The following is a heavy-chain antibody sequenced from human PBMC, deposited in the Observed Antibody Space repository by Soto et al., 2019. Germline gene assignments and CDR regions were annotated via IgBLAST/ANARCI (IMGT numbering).Heavy chain of an antibody. CDR3: VRGGYSSSYYFDY. D-gene: IGHD6-6*01. CDR2: IYPGDSDT. CDR1: GYSFTSYW. V-gene: IGHV5-51*01. Sequence: GESLKISCKGSGYSFTSYWIGWVRQMPGKGLEWMGIIYPGDSDTRYSPSFQGQVTITADKSISTAYLQWSSLKASATDKYYCVRGGYSSSYYFDYWGQGTLVTVSS. J-gene: IGHJ4*02.